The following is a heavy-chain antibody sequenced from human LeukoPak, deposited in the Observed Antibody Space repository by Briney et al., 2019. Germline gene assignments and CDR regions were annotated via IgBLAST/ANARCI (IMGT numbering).Heavy chain of an antibody. Sequence: GGSLRLSCAASGFTFSSYWMHWVRQAPGKGLVWVSCLNSDGSSTSYADSVRGRFTISRDNAKNTLYLQMDSLRAEDTAVYYCATGNYHASDIWGQGTMVTVSS. CDR1: GFTFSSYW. D-gene: IGHD1-7*01. CDR2: LNSDGSST. V-gene: IGHV3-74*01. J-gene: IGHJ3*02. CDR3: ATGNYHASDI.